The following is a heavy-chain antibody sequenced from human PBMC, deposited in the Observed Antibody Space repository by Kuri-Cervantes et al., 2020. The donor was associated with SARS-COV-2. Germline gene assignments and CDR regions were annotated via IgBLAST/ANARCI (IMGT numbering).Heavy chain of an antibody. J-gene: IGHJ3*02. Sequence: GSLRLSCAVYGGSFSSHYWSWIRQPPGKGLEWIGEINHSGSTNHNPSLKSRVTISVDMSDNQFSLKVTSVTAADTAVYYCARISAINNAFDIWGQGTLVTVSS. CDR2: INHSGST. CDR1: GGSFSSHY. CDR3: ARISAINNAFDI. D-gene: IGHD6-25*01. V-gene: IGHV4-34*01.